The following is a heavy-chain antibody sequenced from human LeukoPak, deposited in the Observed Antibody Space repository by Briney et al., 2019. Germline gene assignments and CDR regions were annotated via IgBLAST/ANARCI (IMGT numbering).Heavy chain of an antibody. Sequence: AGGSLRLSCAASGFTFNRYWMSWVRQAPGKGLEWVANIKHDGSEKDYVGSVKGRFTISRDNAKNSLYLQVNSLRPEDTAVYYCARIGSSFGDYFDYWGRGTLVTVSS. CDR1: GFTFNRYW. CDR2: IKHDGSEK. V-gene: IGHV3-7*01. CDR3: ARIGSSFGDYFDY. J-gene: IGHJ4*02. D-gene: IGHD6-6*01.